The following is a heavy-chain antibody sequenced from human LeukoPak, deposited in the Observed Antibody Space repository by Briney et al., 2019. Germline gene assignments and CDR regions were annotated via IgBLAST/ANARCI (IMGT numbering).Heavy chain of an antibody. V-gene: IGHV3-64*01. Sequence: PGGSLRLSCAAPGFTFSNYAMSWVRQTPGKGLEYLSVISGNGVSTHYATSVKGRFTISRDNSQNTLYLQMGSLRAEDMAVYYCARDASDIVVVPAAVGPFDLWGQGTLVTVSS. CDR3: ARDASDIVVVPAAVGPFDL. J-gene: IGHJ4*02. CDR2: ISGNGVST. CDR1: GFTFSNYA. D-gene: IGHD2-2*01.